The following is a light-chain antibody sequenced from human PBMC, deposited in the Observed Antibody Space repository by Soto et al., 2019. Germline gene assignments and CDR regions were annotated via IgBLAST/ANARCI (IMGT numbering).Light chain of an antibody. CDR2: VAS. Sequence: EIVMTQSPATLSVSPGESATLSCRASQSVGTNLAWYQQKPGQAPGLLISVASTRATGIPARFSGSGSGTEFTLTISSLQSEDFAIYYCQQYDNWPQLTFGGGTKLEIK. V-gene: IGKV3-15*01. CDR1: QSVGTN. CDR3: QQYDNWPQLT. J-gene: IGKJ4*01.